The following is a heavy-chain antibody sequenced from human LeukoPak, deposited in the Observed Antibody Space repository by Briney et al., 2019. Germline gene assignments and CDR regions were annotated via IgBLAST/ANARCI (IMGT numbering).Heavy chain of an antibody. V-gene: IGHV4-31*03. D-gene: IGHD3-22*01. J-gene: IGHJ4*02. CDR3: ARGPTNEYYYDSSGYFGFDY. Sequence: SETLSLTCTVSGGSISSGGYYWSWIRQHPGKGLEWIGYIYYSGSTYYNPSLKSRVTISVDTSKNQFSLKLSSVTAADTAVYHCARGPTNEYYYDSSGYFGFDYWGQGTLVTVSS. CDR1: GGSISSGGYY. CDR2: IYYSGST.